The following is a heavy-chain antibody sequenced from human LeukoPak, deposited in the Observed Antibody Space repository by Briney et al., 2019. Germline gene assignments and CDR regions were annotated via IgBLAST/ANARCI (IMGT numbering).Heavy chain of an antibody. J-gene: IGHJ4*02. CDR1: GFTFSSYS. Sequence: PGGSLRLSCAASGFTFSSYSMNWVRQAPGKGLEWVSYISSSSSTIYYADSVKGRFTISRDNAKNSLYLQMNSLRAEDTAVYYCARDLAVGATWFDYWGQGTLVTVSS. D-gene: IGHD1-26*01. CDR2: ISSSSSTI. CDR3: ARDLAVGATWFDY. V-gene: IGHV3-48*04.